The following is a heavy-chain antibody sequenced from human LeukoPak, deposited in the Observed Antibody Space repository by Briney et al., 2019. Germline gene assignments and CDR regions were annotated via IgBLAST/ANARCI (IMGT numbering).Heavy chain of an antibody. CDR2: IYYSGST. V-gene: IGHV4-39*01. D-gene: IGHD3-10*01. CDR1: GGSISSSSYY. Sequence: PSETLSLTCTVSGGSISSSSYYWGWIRQPPGKGLEWIGSIYYSGSTYYNPSLKSRVTISVDTSKNQFSLKLSSVTAADTAVYYCARQEGSGRADWGQGTLVTVSS. J-gene: IGHJ4*02. CDR3: ARQEGSGRAD.